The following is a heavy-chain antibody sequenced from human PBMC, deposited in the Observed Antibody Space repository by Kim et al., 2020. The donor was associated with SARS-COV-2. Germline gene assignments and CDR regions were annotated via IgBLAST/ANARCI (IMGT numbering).Heavy chain of an antibody. V-gene: IGHV4-39*01. Sequence: SRVTISVDTSKNQFSLKLSSVTAADTAVYYWARQPRGITMIGRGSGAFDIWGQGTMVTVSS. D-gene: IGHD3-22*01. CDR3: ARQPRGITMIGRGSGAFDI. J-gene: IGHJ3*02.